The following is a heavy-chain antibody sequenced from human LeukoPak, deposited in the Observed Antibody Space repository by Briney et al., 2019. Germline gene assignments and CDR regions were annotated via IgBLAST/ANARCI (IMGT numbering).Heavy chain of an antibody. CDR1: GFTFTSSA. Sequence: GASVKVSCKASGFTFTSSAVQWVRQARGQRLEWIGWIVVGSGNTNYAQKFQERVTITRDMSTSTAYMELSSLRSEDTAVYYCAAGGGSYTSGFDYWGQGTLVTVSA. J-gene: IGHJ4*02. D-gene: IGHD1-26*01. CDR2: IVVGSGNT. V-gene: IGHV1-58*01. CDR3: AAGGGSYTSGFDY.